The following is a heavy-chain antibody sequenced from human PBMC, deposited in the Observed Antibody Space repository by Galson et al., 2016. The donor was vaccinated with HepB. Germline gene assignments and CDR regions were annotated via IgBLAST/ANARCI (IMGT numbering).Heavy chain of an antibody. CDR2: MKTKRDGGTL. Sequence: SLRLSCAAFGFRLNDFWMSWVRQAPGKGLEWIGRMKTKRDGGTLDYIEPVKGRFTISRDASRNTLYLQMNSLRTEDTGVYYCTTDPRQWGQGTLVAVSS. J-gene: IGHJ4*02. V-gene: IGHV3-15*05. CDR3: TTDPRQ. CDR1: GFRLNDFW.